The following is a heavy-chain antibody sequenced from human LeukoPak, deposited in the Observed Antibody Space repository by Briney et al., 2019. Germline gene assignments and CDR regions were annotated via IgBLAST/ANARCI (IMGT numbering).Heavy chain of an antibody. V-gene: IGHV4-59*11. CDR3: ARAGSSSWPHYYYYMDV. Sequence: SETLSLTCTVSGGSISSHYWSWIRQPPGQGLEWIGFIYYRGDTKYNPSLKSRVTILVDTSKNQFSLKLSSVTAADTAVYYCARAGSSSWPHYYYYMDVWGKGTTVTISS. J-gene: IGHJ6*03. D-gene: IGHD6-13*01. CDR1: GGSISSHY. CDR2: IYYRGDT.